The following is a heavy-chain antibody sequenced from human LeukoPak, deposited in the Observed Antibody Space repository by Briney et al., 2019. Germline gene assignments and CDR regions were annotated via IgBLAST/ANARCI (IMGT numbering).Heavy chain of an antibody. V-gene: IGHV3-72*01. J-gene: IGHJ4*02. D-gene: IGHD2-15*01. CDR2: IRNKANSYTT. CDR1: GFIFSDHY. Sequence: QPGGSLRLSCAVSGFIFSDHYTDWVRQAPGKGLEWVGRIRNKANSYTTEYAASVKGRFIISRDDSKNSVYLQMNSLKTEDTAVYYCAIGYCSGGDCYVSNYWGQGTLVTVSS. CDR3: AIGYCSGGDCYVSNY.